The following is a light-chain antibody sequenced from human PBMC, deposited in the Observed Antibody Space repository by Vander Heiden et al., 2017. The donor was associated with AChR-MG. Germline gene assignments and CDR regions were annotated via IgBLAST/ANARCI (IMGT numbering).Light chain of an antibody. CDR2: KAS. J-gene: IGKJ1*01. CDR3: QQYNNYWT. CDR1: QSISNW. Sequence: DIQMTQSTSTLSASVGDRVTITCRASQSISNWLAWYQQKPGKAPKLLISKASSLQRGVPSRFSGSGSGTEFTLTISSLQPDDFATYYCQQYNNYWTFGQGTKVEIK. V-gene: IGKV1-5*03.